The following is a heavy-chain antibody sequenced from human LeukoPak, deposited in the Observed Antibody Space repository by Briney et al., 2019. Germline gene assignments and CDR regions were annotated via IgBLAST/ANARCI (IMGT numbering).Heavy chain of an antibody. Sequence: GGSLRLSCAASGFTFSSYGMHWVRQAPGKGLEWVVAISYDGNNKYYADSVKGRLTISRDNSKNTLYVQMNSLRAEDTAVYYCAKDGVEQWLAYYFDYWGQGTLVTVSS. CDR3: AKDGVEQWLAYYFDY. CDR2: ISYDGNNK. V-gene: IGHV3-30*18. D-gene: IGHD6-19*01. CDR1: GFTFSSYG. J-gene: IGHJ4*02.